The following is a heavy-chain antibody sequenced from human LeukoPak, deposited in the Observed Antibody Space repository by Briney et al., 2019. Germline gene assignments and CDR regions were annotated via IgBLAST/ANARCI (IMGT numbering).Heavy chain of an antibody. CDR1: GGSISSYY. Sequence: SETLSLTCTVSGGSISSYYWSWIRQPPRKGLEWIGYIYYSGSTNYNPSLKSRVTISVDTSKNQFSLKLSSVTAADTAVYYCARQRSVVRGVITDPFDYWGQGTLVTVSS. V-gene: IGHV4-59*08. J-gene: IGHJ4*02. D-gene: IGHD3-10*01. CDR2: IYYSGST. CDR3: ARQRSVVRGVITDPFDY.